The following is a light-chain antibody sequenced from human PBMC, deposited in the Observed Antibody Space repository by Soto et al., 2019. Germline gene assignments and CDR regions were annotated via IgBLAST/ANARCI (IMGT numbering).Light chain of an antibody. CDR2: NND. CDR3: AAWDDSLNGPV. J-gene: IGLJ3*02. Sequence: QLVLTQPPSASGTPGQGVTISCSGSSSTIGTNTVNWYQQLPGTAPKLLIYNNDQRPSGVPDRFSGSKSGTSASLAISGLQSEDEADYYCAAWDDSLNGPVFGGGTKVTVL. CDR1: SSTIGTNT. V-gene: IGLV1-44*01.